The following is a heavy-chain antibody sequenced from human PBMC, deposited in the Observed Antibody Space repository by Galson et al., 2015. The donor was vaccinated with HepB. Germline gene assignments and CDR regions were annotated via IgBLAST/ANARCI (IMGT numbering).Heavy chain of an antibody. D-gene: IGHD6-19*01. CDR3: ARDIAVAGNVDY. J-gene: IGHJ4*02. V-gene: IGHV3-33*01. Sequence: SLRLSCAASGFTFSSYGMHWVRQAPGKGLEWVAVIWYDGSNKYYADSVKGRFTISRDNSKNTLYLQMNSLRAEDTVVYYCARDIAVAGNVDYWGQGTLVTVSS. CDR1: GFTFSSYG. CDR2: IWYDGSNK.